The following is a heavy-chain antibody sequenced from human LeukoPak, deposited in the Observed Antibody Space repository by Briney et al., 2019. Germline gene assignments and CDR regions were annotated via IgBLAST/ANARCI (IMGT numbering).Heavy chain of an antibody. CDR2: INPNSGGT. CDR1: GYTFTGYY. D-gene: IGHD6-6*01. Sequence: ASVKVSCKASGYTFTGYYMHWVRQAPGQGLEWMGWINPNSGGTNYAQKLQGRVTMTTDTSTSTAYMELRSLRSDDTAVYYCAREGQQLVPPFDHWGQGTLVTVSS. J-gene: IGHJ4*02. V-gene: IGHV1-2*02. CDR3: AREGQQLVPPFDH.